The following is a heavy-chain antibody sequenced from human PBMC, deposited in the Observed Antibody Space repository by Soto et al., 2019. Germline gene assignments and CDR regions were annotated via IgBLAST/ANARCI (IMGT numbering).Heavy chain of an antibody. Sequence: SENPSPPRAVYGGGFSGFYWGWVRQPPGEGVGGVGEINHSGSTNYNPSLKSRVTISVDTSKNQFSLKLSSVTAADTAVYYCARGVSYYDSSGYYYSDYYGMDVWGQGTTVTVSS. CDR1: GGGFSGFY. CDR2: INHSGST. V-gene: IGHV4-34*01. J-gene: IGHJ6*02. CDR3: ARGVSYYDSSGYYYSDYYGMDV. D-gene: IGHD3-22*01.